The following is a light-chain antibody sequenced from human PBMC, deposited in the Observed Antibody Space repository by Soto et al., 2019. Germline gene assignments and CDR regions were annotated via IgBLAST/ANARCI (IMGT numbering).Light chain of an antibody. J-gene: IGKJ2*01. CDR1: QSVLYSSNNKNY. Sequence: DIVMTQSPDSLAVSLGERATINCKSSQSVLYSSNNKNYLAWYQQKPGQPPNLLIYWASTRESGVPDRFSGSGSGKDFTLTISSLQAEDVAVYYCQQYYSNPYTFGQGTKVDIK. CDR2: WAS. CDR3: QQYYSNPYT. V-gene: IGKV4-1*01.